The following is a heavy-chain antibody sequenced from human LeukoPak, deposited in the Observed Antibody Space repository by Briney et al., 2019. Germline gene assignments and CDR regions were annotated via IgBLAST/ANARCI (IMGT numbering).Heavy chain of an antibody. CDR2: VYYSGNT. CDR3: ATSGSYFRFGFDY. D-gene: IGHD1-26*01. J-gene: IGHJ4*02. CDR1: GGSISSSNYY. V-gene: IGHV4-39*07. Sequence: SETLSLTCTVSGGSISSSNYYWGWIRQPPGTGLECIGSVYYSGNTYYNPSLKSRVTISVDKSKNQFSLKLSSVTAADTAVYYCATSGSYFRFGFDYWGQGTLVTVSS.